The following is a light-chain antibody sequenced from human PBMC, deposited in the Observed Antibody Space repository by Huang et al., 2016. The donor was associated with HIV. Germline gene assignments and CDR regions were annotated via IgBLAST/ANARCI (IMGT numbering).Light chain of an antibody. V-gene: IGKV3-15*01. CDR1: QGVSSN. Sequence: ERVMTQSPDTLSVSPGERATLSCRASQGVSSNLAWYQQKPGQAPRLLIYGASTRGTGIPARFSGSGSETDFTLTIRSLQSEDSAVYYCQQYNNWPRTFGQGTKLEIK. CDR2: GAS. J-gene: IGKJ2*01. CDR3: QQYNNWPRT.